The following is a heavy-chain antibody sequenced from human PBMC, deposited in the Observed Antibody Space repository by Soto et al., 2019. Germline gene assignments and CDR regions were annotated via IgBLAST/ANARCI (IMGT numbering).Heavy chain of an antibody. CDR2: ISGSGGST. V-gene: IGHV3-23*01. CDR3: AKDTDFVVVAATPGWYEDY. CDR1: GFTFSSYA. D-gene: IGHD2-15*01. J-gene: IGHJ4*02. Sequence: HPGGSLRLSCAASGFTFSSYAMSWVRQAPGKGLEWVSAISGSGGSTYYADSVKGRFTISRDNSKNTLYLQMNSLRAEDTAVYYCAKDTDFVVVAATPGWYEDYWGQGTLVTVSS.